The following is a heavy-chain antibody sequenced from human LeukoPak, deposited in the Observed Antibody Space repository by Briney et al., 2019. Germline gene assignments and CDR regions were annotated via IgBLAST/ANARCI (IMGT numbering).Heavy chain of an antibody. D-gene: IGHD5-24*01. CDR3: ARGRGSATLPHFDY. CDR1: GFTFSSYA. CDR2: ISYDGSNK. J-gene: IGHJ4*02. V-gene: IGHV3-30-3*01. Sequence: PGKSLRLSCAASGFTFSSYAMHWVRQAPGKGLEWVAVISYDGSNKYYADSVKGRFTISRDNSKNTLYLQMNSLRAEDTAVYYCARGRGSATLPHFDYWGQGTLVTVSS.